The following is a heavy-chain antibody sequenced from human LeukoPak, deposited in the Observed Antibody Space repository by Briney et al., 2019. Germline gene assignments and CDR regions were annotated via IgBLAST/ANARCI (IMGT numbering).Heavy chain of an antibody. CDR1: GFTFSSYA. D-gene: IGHD6-19*01. V-gene: IGHV3-23*01. CDR2: ISGSGSSP. CDR3: AKTYRGSSGWYGN. Sequence: GGSLRLSCAASGFTFSSYAMSWVRQTPGKGLEWVSGISGSGSSPYYANSVKGRFTISRDNSKSTLYLQMNSLRAEDTAVYYCAKTYRGSSGWYGNWGQGTLVTVSS. J-gene: IGHJ4*02.